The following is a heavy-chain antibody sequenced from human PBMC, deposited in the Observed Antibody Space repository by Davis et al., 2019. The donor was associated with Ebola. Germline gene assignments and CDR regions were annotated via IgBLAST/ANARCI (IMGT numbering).Heavy chain of an antibody. D-gene: IGHD3-16*01. CDR1: GFSFTNYA. V-gene: IGHV3-23*01. J-gene: IGHJ3*02. CDR2: ISGSAAST. Sequence: PGGSLRLSCEASGFSFTNYAMSWVRQAPGKGLEWVSAISGSAASTYYADSVKGRFTISRDNPRKTLYLQMNSLRAEDTAVYYCASGNGGIDSFNIWGQGTMVTVSS. CDR3: ASGNGGIDSFNI.